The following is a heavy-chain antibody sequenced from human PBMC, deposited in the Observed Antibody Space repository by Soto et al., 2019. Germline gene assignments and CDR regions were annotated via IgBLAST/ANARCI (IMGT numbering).Heavy chain of an antibody. D-gene: IGHD2-2*01. Sequence: ASVKVSCKASGLTLTNYVLHWVRQAPGQRLEWMGWSNGGNGDTKYSQKFQGRVTITRDTSASTAYMELSSLRSEDTAVYYCARVGYQYYYGMDVWGHGTTVTVSS. CDR2: SNGGNGDT. CDR1: GLTLTNYV. V-gene: IGHV1-3*01. J-gene: IGHJ6*02. CDR3: ARVGYQYYYGMDV.